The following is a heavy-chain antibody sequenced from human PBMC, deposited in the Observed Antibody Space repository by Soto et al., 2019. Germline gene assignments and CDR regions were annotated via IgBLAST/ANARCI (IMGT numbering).Heavy chain of an antibody. Sequence: ASVKVSCKASGYTFTSYGISWVRQAPGQGLEWMGWISAYNGNTNYAQKLQGRVTMTTDTSTSTAYMELRSLRSDDTAVYYCARDVLRFLEWSGSDAFDIWGQGTMVTVSS. V-gene: IGHV1-18*01. CDR3: ARDVLRFLEWSGSDAFDI. J-gene: IGHJ3*02. CDR2: ISAYNGNT. CDR1: GYTFTSYG. D-gene: IGHD3-3*01.